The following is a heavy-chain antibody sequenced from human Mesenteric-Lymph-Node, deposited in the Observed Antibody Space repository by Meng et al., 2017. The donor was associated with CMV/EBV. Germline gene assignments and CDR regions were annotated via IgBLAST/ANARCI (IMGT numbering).Heavy chain of an antibody. D-gene: IGHD3-3*01. CDR1: GFAFSTYS. CDR3: ARVYYDFWSVHAFDI. Sequence: GESLKISCTASGFAFSTYSLNWVRQGPGKGLEWVSYISAPGSSMFYADSVKGRFTISRDNAKNSLYLQMNSLRAEDTAVYYCARVYYDFWSVHAFDIWGQGTLVTVSS. V-gene: IGHV3-48*04. CDR2: ISAPGSSM. J-gene: IGHJ3*02.